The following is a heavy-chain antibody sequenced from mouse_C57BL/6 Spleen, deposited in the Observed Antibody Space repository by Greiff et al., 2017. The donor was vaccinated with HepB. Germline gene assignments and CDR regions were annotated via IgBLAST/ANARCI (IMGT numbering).Heavy chain of an antibody. J-gene: IGHJ2*01. CDR2: IDPNSGGT. V-gene: IGHV1-72*01. Sequence: VQLQQPGAELVKPGASVKLSCKASGYTFTSYWMHWVKQRPGRGLEWIGRIDPNSGGTKYNEKFKSKATLTVDKPSSTAYMQLSSLTSEDSAVYECARPHYYGSSYEKGYYFDYWGKGTTLTVSS. CDR3: ARPHYYGSSYEKGYYFDY. D-gene: IGHD1-1*01. CDR1: GYTFTSYW.